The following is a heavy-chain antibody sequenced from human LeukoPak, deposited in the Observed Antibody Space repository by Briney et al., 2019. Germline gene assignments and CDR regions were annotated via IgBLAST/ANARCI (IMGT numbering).Heavy chain of an antibody. D-gene: IGHD3-9*01. J-gene: IGHJ6*02. V-gene: IGHV1-2*02. CDR3: AREDYDILTGYYNSGRGMDV. CDR2: INPNSGGT. CDR1: GYTFTGYY. Sequence: GASVKVSCKASGYTFTGYYMHWVRQAPGQGLEWMGWINPNSGGTNYAQKFQGRVTMTRDTSISTAYMELSRLRSDDTAVYYWAREDYDILTGYYNSGRGMDVWGQGTTVTVSS.